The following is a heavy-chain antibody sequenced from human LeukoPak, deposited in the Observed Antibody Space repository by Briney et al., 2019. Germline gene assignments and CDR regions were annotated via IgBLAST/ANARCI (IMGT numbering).Heavy chain of an antibody. J-gene: IGHJ4*02. V-gene: IGHV1-2*02. Sequence: ASVKVSCKASGYIFTGYYLHWVRQAPGQGLEWMGWSNPSSGGTNYAQKFQGRVTMTRDTSISTAYMELRRLRSDDTAVYYCARGPGGGYDCLGQGAQGTLVTVSS. CDR2: SNPSSGGT. D-gene: IGHD5-12*01. CDR1: GYIFTGYY. CDR3: ARGPGGGYDCLGQ.